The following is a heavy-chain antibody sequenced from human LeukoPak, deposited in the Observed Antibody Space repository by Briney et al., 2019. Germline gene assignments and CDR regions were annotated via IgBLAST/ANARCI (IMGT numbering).Heavy chain of an antibody. CDR1: RFSFNTYG. CDR3: VTDRVQFARFCEYFDD. CDR2: IKYDGSKT. V-gene: IGHV3-30*02. D-gene: IGHD3-3*01. J-gene: IGHJ4*02. Sequence: GGSLRLSCAPPRFSFNTYGMHGGRQAPGKGLEWVTNIKYDGSKTYYGDFVKGRFTVSRDNSKNTLYLQMNSLGPEDTAVYVCVTDRVQFARFCEYFDDWGQGNLVTVSS.